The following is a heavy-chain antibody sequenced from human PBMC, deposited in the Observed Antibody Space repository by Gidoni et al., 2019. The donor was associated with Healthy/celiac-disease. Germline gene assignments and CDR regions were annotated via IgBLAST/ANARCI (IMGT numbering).Heavy chain of an antibody. V-gene: IGHV4-31*01. CDR3: ARAGEGFDY. CDR2: ST. Sequence: STYYNPSLKSLVTISVDTSKNQFSLKLSSVTAADTAVYYCARAGEGFDYWGQGTLVTVSS. J-gene: IGHJ4*02. D-gene: IGHD3-16*01.